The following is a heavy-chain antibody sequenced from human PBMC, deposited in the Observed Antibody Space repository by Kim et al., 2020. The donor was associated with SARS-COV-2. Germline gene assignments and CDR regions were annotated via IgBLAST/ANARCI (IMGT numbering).Heavy chain of an antibody. CDR3: ARGRGGSSTWTTYFDS. D-gene: IGHD6-13*01. Sequence: DSVKGRFTISRDNARNSLYLQMNSLRGDDTAVYYCARGRGGSSTWTTYFDSWGQGTLVTVSS. J-gene: IGHJ4*02. V-gene: IGHV3-21*01.